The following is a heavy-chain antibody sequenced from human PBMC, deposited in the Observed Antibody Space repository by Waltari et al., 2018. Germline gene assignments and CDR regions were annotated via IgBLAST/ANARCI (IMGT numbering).Heavy chain of an antibody. D-gene: IGHD3-22*01. CDR3: ARGRDYYDSSGYRAPYYYYMDV. CDR2: IYYSGST. Sequence: QVQLQESGSGLVKPSETLSLTCTVSGGSISSYYWSWIRQPPGKGLEWIGYIYYSGSTNYNPSLKSRVTISVDTSKNQFSLKLSSVTAADTAVYYCARGRDYYDSSGYRAPYYYYMDVWGKGTTVTVSS. J-gene: IGHJ6*03. V-gene: IGHV4-59*01. CDR1: GGSISSYY.